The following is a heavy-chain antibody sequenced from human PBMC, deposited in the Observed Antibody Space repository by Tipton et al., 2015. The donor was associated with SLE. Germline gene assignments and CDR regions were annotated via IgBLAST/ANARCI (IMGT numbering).Heavy chain of an antibody. CDR1: GGSISSSSYY. V-gene: IGHV4-61*05. Sequence: TLSLTCTVSGGSISSSSYYWSWIRQPPGKGLEWIGYIYTSGSTNYNPSLKSRVTISVDTSKNQFSLKLSSVTAADTAVYYCARGIPYYYDSSGFDYWGQGTLVTVSS. CDR2: IYTSGST. D-gene: IGHD3-22*01. CDR3: ARGIPYYYDSSGFDY. J-gene: IGHJ4*02.